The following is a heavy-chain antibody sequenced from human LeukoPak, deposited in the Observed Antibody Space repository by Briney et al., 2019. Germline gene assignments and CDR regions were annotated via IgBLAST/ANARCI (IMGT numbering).Heavy chain of an antibody. CDR3: ARGPGSGSYYKVGFDY. D-gene: IGHD3-10*01. Sequence: SSETLSLTCTVSGGSISSGGYFWSWIRQHPGKGLEWIGYIYYSGSTYYNPSLKSRVTISVDTSKNQFSLKLSSVTAGDTAVYYCARGPGSGSYYKVGFDYWGQGTLVTVSS. CDR1: GGSISSGGYF. CDR2: IYYSGST. J-gene: IGHJ4*02. V-gene: IGHV4-30-4*08.